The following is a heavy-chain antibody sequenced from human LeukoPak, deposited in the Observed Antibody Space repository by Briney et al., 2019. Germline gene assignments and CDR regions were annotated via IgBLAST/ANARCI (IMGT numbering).Heavy chain of an antibody. V-gene: IGHV3-74*03. CDR3: VRSAFHAGSGNYYDY. Sequence: GGSLRLSCAASGFTFSNYWIHWVRQAPGKGLVWVSRIDNAGSITTYADSVKGRFTISRDNAEYTLYLQMNSLRVEDTAVYYCVRSAFHAGSGNYYDYWGQGTLVTVSS. CDR1: GFTFSNYW. J-gene: IGHJ4*02. CDR2: IDNAGSIT. D-gene: IGHD3-22*01.